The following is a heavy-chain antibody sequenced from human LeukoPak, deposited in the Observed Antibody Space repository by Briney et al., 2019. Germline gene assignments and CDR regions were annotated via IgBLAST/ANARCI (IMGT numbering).Heavy chain of an antibody. CDR3: AGGPGFLIDC. J-gene: IGHJ4*02. CDR1: GFTFSSYW. D-gene: IGHD3-3*01. Sequence: GGSLRLSCAASGFTFSSYWVSWVRQAPGKGLEWVANIKQDGSEKHYVDSVKGRLTISRDNAKNLLYLQMNSLRVEDTAVYYCAGGPGFLIDCWGQGTLVTVSS. CDR2: IKQDGSEK. V-gene: IGHV3-7*01.